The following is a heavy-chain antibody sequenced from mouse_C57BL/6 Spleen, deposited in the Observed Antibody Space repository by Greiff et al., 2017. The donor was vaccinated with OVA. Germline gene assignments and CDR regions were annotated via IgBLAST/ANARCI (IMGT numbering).Heavy chain of an antibody. J-gene: IGHJ2*01. CDR2: IYPSDSET. CDR3: ASYSNYFDY. V-gene: IGHV1-61*01. CDR1: GYTFTSYW. D-gene: IGHD2-5*01. Sequence: QVQLKQPGAELVRPGSSVKLSCKASGYTFTSYWMDWVKQRPGQGLEWIGNIYPSDSETHYNQKFKDKATLTVDKSSSTAYMQLSSLTSEDSAVYYCASYSNYFDYWGQGTTLTVSS.